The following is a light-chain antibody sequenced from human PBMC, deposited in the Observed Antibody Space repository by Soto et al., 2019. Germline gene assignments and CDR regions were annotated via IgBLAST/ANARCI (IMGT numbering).Light chain of an antibody. CDR3: QQYNKWPQT. CDR1: LGISIN. V-gene: IGKV3-15*01. CDR2: GAS. J-gene: IGKJ1*01. Sequence: EIPITQCPSKLPVYTGETVTLPCRASLGISINLAWYQQRPGQSPRLLIYGASTRATGVPARFSGSGSGTDFTLTISSLQSEDLAVYHCQQYNKWPQTFGQGTKV.